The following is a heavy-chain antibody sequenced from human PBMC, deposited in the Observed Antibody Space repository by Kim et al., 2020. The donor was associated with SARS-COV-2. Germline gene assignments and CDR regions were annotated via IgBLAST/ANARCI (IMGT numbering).Heavy chain of an antibody. CDR1: GFTFSDYY. D-gene: IGHD3-16*02. CDR2: ISSSSPYT. J-gene: IGHJ4*02. CDR3: ASGGRDWSSRLVDY. Sequence: GGSLRLSCAASGFTFSDYYMSWIRQAPGKGLAWVSYISSSSPYTNYAASVKGRFTISRDNAKISLYLQVNSLRVEDTAVYYCASGGRDWSSRLVDYWGLG. V-gene: IGHV3-11*06.